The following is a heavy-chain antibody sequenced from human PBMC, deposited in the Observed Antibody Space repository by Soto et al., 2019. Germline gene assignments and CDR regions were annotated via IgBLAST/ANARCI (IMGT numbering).Heavy chain of an antibody. J-gene: IGHJ6*02. D-gene: IGHD3-10*01. CDR2: IIPTIGTT. V-gene: IGHV1-69*13. Sequence: GASVKVSCKASGGSFSTYGITWVRQAPGQGLEWMGGIIPTIGTTKYAQKFQGRVTITADASTTTAYVELSSLRSDDTADYYCARELKEPGSYYYYRLDVWGQGTTVTVSS. CDR3: ARELKEPGSYYYYRLDV. CDR1: GGSFSTYG.